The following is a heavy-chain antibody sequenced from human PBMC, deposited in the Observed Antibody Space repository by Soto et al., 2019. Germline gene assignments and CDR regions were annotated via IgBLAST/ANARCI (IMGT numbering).Heavy chain of an antibody. J-gene: IGHJ5*02. Sequence: GASVKVSCKASGGTFSSYAISWVRQAPGQGLEWMGGIIPIFGTANYAQKFQGRVTITADKSTSTAYMELSSLRSEDTAVYYCARDPSEYSSSWADPWGQGTLVTVSS. CDR3: ARDPSEYSSSWADP. CDR2: IIPIFGTA. V-gene: IGHV1-69*06. CDR1: GGTFSSYA. D-gene: IGHD6-13*01.